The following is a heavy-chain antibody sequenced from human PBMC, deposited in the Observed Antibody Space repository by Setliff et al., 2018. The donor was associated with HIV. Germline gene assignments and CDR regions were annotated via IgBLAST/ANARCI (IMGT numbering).Heavy chain of an antibody. CDR2: IIPIFGTA. D-gene: IGHD3-16*02. CDR1: GGTFSSYA. V-gene: IGHV1-69*05. CDR3: ARDAPTEYDYVWGSYRSRGAQSDAFDI. J-gene: IGHJ3*02. Sequence: ASVKVSCKASGGTFSSYAISWVRQAPGQGLEWMGGIIPIFGTANYAQKFQGRVTITTDESTSTAYMELSSLRSEDTAVYYCARDAPTEYDYVWGSYRSRGAQSDAFDIWGQGTMVTVSS.